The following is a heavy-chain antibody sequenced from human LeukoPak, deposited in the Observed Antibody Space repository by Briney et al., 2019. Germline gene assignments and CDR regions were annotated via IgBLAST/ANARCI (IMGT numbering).Heavy chain of an antibody. CDR2: ISAYNGNT. V-gene: IGHV1-18*04. Sequence: ASVKVSCKASGYAFTSYYMHWVRQAPGQGLEWMGWISAYNGNTNYAQKLQGRVTMTTDTSTSTAYMELRSLRSDDTAVYYCARASLRYFDWLLNYYGMDVWGQGTTVTVSS. J-gene: IGHJ6*02. CDR3: ARASLRYFDWLLNYYGMDV. CDR1: GYAFTSYY. D-gene: IGHD3-9*01.